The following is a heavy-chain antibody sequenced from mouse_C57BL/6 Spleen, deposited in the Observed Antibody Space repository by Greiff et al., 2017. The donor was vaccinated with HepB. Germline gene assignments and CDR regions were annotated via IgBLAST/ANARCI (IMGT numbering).Heavy chain of an antibody. Sequence: ESGAELARPGASVKLSCKASGYTFTSYGISWVKQRTGQGLEWIGEIYPRSGNTYYNEKFKGKATLTADKSSSTAYMELRSLTSEDSAVYFCARRITTVGYYFDYWGQGTTLTVSS. CDR2: IYPRSGNT. J-gene: IGHJ2*01. V-gene: IGHV1-81*01. D-gene: IGHD1-1*01. CDR1: GYTFTSYG. CDR3: ARRITTVGYYFDY.